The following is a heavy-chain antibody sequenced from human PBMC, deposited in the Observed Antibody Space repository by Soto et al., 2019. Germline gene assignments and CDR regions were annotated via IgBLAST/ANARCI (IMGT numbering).Heavy chain of an antibody. CDR3: AKDLARADCSSTSCYLSDAFDS. CDR1: GFTFSSYA. D-gene: IGHD2-2*01. CDR2: ISGSGGST. Sequence: GGSLRLSCAASGFTFSSYAMTWVRQAPGKGLECISTISGSGGSTYYADSVKGRFTISRDNSKNTLYLQMNSLRAEDTAVYYCAKDLARADCSSTSCYLSDAFDSWGKGTMVTVSS. V-gene: IGHV3-23*01. J-gene: IGHJ3*02.